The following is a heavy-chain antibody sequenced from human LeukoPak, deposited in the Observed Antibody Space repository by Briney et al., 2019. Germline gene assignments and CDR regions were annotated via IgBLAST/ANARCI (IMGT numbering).Heavy chain of an antibody. J-gene: IGHJ3*02. CDR2: ISGSGGST. Sequence: GGSLRLSCAASGFTFSSYAMSWVRQAPGKGLEWVSAISGSGGSTYYADSVKGRFTISRDNSKNTLYLQMNSLRAEDTAVYYCARSRYYYDSSRLEHDAFDIWGQGTMVTVSS. V-gene: IGHV3-23*01. CDR3: ARSRYYYDSSRLEHDAFDI. D-gene: IGHD3-22*01. CDR1: GFTFSSYA.